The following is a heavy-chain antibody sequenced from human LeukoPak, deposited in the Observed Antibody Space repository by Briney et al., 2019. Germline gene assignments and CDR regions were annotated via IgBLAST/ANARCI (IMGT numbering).Heavy chain of an antibody. J-gene: IGHJ4*02. Sequence: PGGSLRLSCAVSGLALNSYAMHWVRQAPGEGLEWEAFISHDGSAQSYADSVKGRFTISKDNSKNTLYLQMNSLRPEDTAVYYCARDLSGTYMVDYWGQGTLVTVSS. CDR1: GLALNSYA. CDR3: ARDLSGTYMVDY. CDR2: ISHDGSAQ. D-gene: IGHD1-26*01. V-gene: IGHV3-30-3*01.